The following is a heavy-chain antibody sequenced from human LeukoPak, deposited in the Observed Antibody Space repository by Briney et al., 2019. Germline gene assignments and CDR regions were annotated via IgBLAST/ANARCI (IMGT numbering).Heavy chain of an antibody. J-gene: IGHJ4*02. D-gene: IGHD6-19*01. CDR2: ISSSGGTR. CDR3: ATLSVASSFDY. Sequence: GGSLRLSCAASGFAFSVYEMYWVRQAPGKGLEWVSYISSSGGTRYYADSVKGRFTISRDNAKNSLYLQMNSLRAEDTAVYYCATLSVASSFDYWGEGTLVTVSS. V-gene: IGHV3-48*03. CDR1: GFAFSVYE.